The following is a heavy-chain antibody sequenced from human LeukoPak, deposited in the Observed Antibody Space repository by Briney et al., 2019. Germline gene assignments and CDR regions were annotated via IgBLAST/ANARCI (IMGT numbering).Heavy chain of an antibody. CDR3: AHSRGRVAFGEVIVRGYQYMDV. CDR1: GFSLTTTGVG. Sequence: SGPTLVKPTQTLTLTCTFSGFSLTTTGVGVGWIRQPPGKALEWLAVIYWNDDKYYSPSLKSRLSITKDTSKNQVVLKMTNMDPVDTATYYCAHSRGRVAFGEVIVRGYQYMDVWGKGTTVIISS. D-gene: IGHD3-16*02. CDR2: IYWNDDK. V-gene: IGHV2-5*01. J-gene: IGHJ6*04.